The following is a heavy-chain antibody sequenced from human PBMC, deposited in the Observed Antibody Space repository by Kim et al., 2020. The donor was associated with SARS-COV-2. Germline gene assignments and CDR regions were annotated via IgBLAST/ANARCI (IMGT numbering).Heavy chain of an antibody. V-gene: IGHV3-64*01. D-gene: IGHD1-1*01. CDR2: IGANGGTT. J-gene: IGHJ4*02. Sequence: GGSLRLSCAASGFSFSNYGMHWVRQASGKRLEFVSSIGANGGTTYYANPAKGRFTISRDNSVNTMYLQMGSLRTEDTAVYYCAPLGRDASEPLPIDYWGRGTLVTVSS. CDR1: GFSFSNYG. CDR3: APLGRDASEPLPIDY.